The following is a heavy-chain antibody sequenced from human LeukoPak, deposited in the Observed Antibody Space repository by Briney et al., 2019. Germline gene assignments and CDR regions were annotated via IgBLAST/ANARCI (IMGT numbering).Heavy chain of an antibody. CDR3: LKDVNSGSNSAY. Sequence: GGSLRLSCSASGFTFSTSPMYWVRQAPGKGLEYVSAIGSSGSSTYYADSVKGRFIISGDNSRNTLSHQMSSLGLEDTAMYYCLKDVNSGSNSAYWGQGTLVTVSS. CDR2: IGSSGSST. CDR1: GFTFSTSP. V-gene: IGHV3-64D*08. D-gene: IGHD1-26*01. J-gene: IGHJ4*02.